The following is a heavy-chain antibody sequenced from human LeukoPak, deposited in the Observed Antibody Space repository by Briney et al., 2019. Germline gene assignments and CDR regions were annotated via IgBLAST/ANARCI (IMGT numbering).Heavy chain of an antibody. J-gene: IGHJ5*02. CDR2: ISSSGSTI. D-gene: IGHD3-22*01. CDR1: AFTFSSYE. Sequence: GGSLRLSRAASAFTFSSYEMNWVRQAPGKGLEWVSYISSSGSTIYYADSVKGRFTISRDNAKNSLYLQMNSLRAEDTAVYYCARGRYYDSSGYFPYNRFDPWGQGTLVTVSS. V-gene: IGHV3-48*03. CDR3: ARGRYYDSSGYFPYNRFDP.